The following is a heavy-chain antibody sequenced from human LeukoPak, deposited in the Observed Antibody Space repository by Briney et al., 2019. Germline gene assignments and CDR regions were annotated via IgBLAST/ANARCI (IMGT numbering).Heavy chain of an antibody. D-gene: IGHD2-2*01. V-gene: IGHV3-33*06. J-gene: IGHJ4*02. CDR3: AKASGRYYSSTRCQAPLDY. Sequence: GGSLRLSCAASGFTFSTYGMHWVRQAPGRGLEWVAVIWFDGSNKYNADSVRGRFTISRDNSKNTLYLEMNSLRDEDTAVYYCAKASGRYYSSTRCQAPLDYWGQGTLVTVSS. CDR2: IWFDGSNK. CDR1: GFTFSTYG.